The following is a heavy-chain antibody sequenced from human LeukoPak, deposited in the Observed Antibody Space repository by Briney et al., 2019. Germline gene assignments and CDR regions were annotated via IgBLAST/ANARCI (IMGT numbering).Heavy chain of an antibody. CDR2: INPISGAT. Sequence: ASVKVSCKTSGYTFTRYYMQWLRQAPGHGLEWMGIINPISGATDYAQKFQGRVTMTRDTSTSTVYMELSSLRSEDTAMYYCARLPYRDGVAQDYWGQGTLVTVSP. V-gene: IGHV1-46*01. CDR3: ARLPYRDGVAQDY. D-gene: IGHD3-16*02. J-gene: IGHJ4*02. CDR1: GYTFTRYY.